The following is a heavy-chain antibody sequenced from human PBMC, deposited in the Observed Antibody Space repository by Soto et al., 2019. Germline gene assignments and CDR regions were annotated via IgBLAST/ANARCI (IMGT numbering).Heavy chain of an antibody. V-gene: IGHV1-24*01. J-gene: IGHJ5*02. CDR3: ATGGSSGWYWNWFDP. CDR2: FDPEDGET. Sequence: GASVKVSCKVSGYTLTELSMHWVRQAPGKGLEWMGGFDPEDGETVYAQKFQGRVTMTEDTSTDTAYMELSSLRSEDTAVYYCATGGSSGWYWNWFDPWGQGTLVTVSS. CDR1: GYTLTELS. D-gene: IGHD6-19*01.